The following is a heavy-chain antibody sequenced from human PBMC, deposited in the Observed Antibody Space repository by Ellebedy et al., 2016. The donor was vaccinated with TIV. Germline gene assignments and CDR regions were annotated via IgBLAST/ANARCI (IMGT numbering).Heavy chain of an antibody. Sequence: GESLKISCAASGFTFGGFDLHWVRQASGKGLEWIGLVERKPDNYATSYAASVKGRFTISRDDSLNTAYLQMNSLRAEDTAMYYCARDNKLGDTWGFDRWGQGTLVTVSS. CDR2: VERKPDNYAT. J-gene: IGHJ4*02. CDR1: GFTFGGFD. CDR3: ARDNKLGDTWGFDR. V-gene: IGHV3-73*01. D-gene: IGHD7-27*01.